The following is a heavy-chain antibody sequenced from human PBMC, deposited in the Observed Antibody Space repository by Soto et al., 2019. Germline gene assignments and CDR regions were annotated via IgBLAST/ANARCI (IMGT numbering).Heavy chain of an antibody. CDR2: IHVTEYT. CDR3: ARGGALRPNGHVPLDF. Sequence: PSETLSLTCTVSGAAITGRSSSWSCIRPAPGKGLEWIGNIHVTEYTAFSPALKRRVTMSVDTSKNQFSLIVNAVTAADTAVYFCARGGALRPNGHVPLDFWGQGTLVTVSS. D-gene: IGHD1-26*01. J-gene: IGHJ4*02. CDR1: GAAITGRSSS. V-gene: IGHV4-30-2*01.